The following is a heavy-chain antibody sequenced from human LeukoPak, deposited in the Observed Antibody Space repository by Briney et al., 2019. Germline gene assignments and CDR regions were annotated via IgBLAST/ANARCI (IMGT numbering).Heavy chain of an antibody. V-gene: IGHV3-49*04. CDR2: IRSEAYGGTT. J-gene: IGHJ4*02. CDR1: GFTFGDYT. Sequence: PGGSLRLSCTASGFTFGDYTMSWVRQAPGKGLEWVGFIRSEAYGGTTEHAASVKGRFTISRDDSKSIAYLQMNSLKTEDTAMYYCARDGCGSTSCYPVFDFWGQGTLVTVSS. D-gene: IGHD2-2*01. CDR3: ARDGCGSTSCYPVFDF.